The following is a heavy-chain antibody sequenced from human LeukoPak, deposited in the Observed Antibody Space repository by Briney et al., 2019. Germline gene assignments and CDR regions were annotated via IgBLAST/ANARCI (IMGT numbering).Heavy chain of an antibody. D-gene: IGHD5-12*01. CDR2: INHSGST. CDR1: GGSFSGYY. J-gene: IGHJ4*02. Sequence: PSETLSLTCAVYGGSFSGYYWSWIRQPPGKGLEWIGEINHSGSTNYNPSLKSRVTISVDTSKNQFSLKLSSVTAADTAVYYCARHRRWRYSGYEYFDYWGQGTLVTVSS. V-gene: IGHV4-34*01. CDR3: ARHRRWRYSGYEYFDY.